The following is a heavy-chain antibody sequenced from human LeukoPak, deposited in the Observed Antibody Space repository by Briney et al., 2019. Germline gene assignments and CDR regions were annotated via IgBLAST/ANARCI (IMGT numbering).Heavy chain of an antibody. CDR1: GYSFTSYW. CDR2: IYPGDSDT. V-gene: IGHV5-51*01. J-gene: IGHJ4*02. CDR3: ARYYYGSGSSSDHFDY. D-gene: IGHD3-10*01. Sequence: GESLKISCKGSGYSFTSYWIGWVRQMPGKGLEWMGIIYPGDSDTRYSPSFQGQVTISADKSTSTAYLQWSSLKASDTAMYYCARYYYGSGSSSDHFDYWGQGTLVTVSS.